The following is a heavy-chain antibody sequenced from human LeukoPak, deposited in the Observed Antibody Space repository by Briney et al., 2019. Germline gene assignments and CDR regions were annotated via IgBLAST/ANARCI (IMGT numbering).Heavy chain of an antibody. D-gene: IGHD2-2*02. V-gene: IGHV3-66*01. CDR2: IYSGGNT. CDR3: ARDLGYCSSTSCYTALDY. Sequence: GGSLRLSCEASGFTVSGNYMNWIRQAPGKGLEWVSVIYSGGNTYYADSVKGRFSISRDNSKNTLYLQMNSLRVEDTAVYYCARDLGYCSSTSCYTALDYWGQGTLVTVSS. CDR1: GFTVSGNY. J-gene: IGHJ4*02.